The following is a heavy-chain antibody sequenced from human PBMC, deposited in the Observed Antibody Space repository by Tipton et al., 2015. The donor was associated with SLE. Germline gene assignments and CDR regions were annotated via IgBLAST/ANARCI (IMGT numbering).Heavy chain of an antibody. CDR2: MHHTGAT. V-gene: IGHV4-39*07. J-gene: IGHJ4*02. CDR3: ASLAGTYSSYFRDY. D-gene: IGHD1-26*01. CDR1: GGSIRSSSFY. Sequence: TLSLTYSVSGGSIRSSSFYWGWIRQPPGKGLEWIGSMHHTGATYSSPSLKSRVTLSLDKSQNQFSLKLTSVTAADTAVYYCASLAGTYSSYFRDYWGRGALVSVSS.